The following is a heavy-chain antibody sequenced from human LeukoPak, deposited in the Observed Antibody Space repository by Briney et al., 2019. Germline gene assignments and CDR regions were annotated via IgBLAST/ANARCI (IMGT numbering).Heavy chain of an antibody. D-gene: IGHD3-10*01. CDR1: GFTFSNAW. Sequence: GGSLRLSCAASGFTFSNAWMSWVRQAPGKGLEWVSVIYSGGSTYYADSVKGRFTISRDNAKNSLYLQMNSLRAEDTAVYYCVRESIRGTRDFDYWGHGTLVTVSS. V-gene: IGHV3-66*01. J-gene: IGHJ4*01. CDR3: VRESIRGTRDFDY. CDR2: IYSGGST.